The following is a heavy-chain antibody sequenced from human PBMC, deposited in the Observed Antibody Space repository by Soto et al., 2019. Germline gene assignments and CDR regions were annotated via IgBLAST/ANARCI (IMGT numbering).Heavy chain of an antibody. Sequence: TGGSLRLSCAASGFTFSNAWISWVRQAPWKGLEWVGRIKSKTDGGTTDYAAPVKGRFTISRDDSKNTLYLQMNSLKTEDTAVYYCATDLLWSAYHPFDYGSQGTLVTVSS. D-gene: IGHD3-3*01. CDR1: GFTFSNAW. J-gene: IGHJ4*02. CDR3: ATDLLWSAYHPFDY. V-gene: IGHV3-15*01. CDR2: IKSKTDGGTT.